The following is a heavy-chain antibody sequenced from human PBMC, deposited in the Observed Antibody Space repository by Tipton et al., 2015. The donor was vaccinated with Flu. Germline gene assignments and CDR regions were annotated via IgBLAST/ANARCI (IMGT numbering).Heavy chain of an antibody. V-gene: IGHV4-4*07. CDR1: SGSLSGYY. CDR3: AGDTIFGVAH. J-gene: IGHJ4*02. D-gene: IGHD3-3*01. Sequence: TLSLTCNVSSGSLSGYYWSWIRQPAGKGLEWIGRIYTSGNTYYNPSLKSRVTISVDTSKNQFSLKLSSVTAADTAVYYCAGDTIFGVAHWGQGTLVTVSS. CDR2: IYTSGNT.